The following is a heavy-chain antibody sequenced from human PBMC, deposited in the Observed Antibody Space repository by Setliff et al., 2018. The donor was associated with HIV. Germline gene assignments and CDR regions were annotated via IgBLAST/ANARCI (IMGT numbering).Heavy chain of an antibody. J-gene: IGHJ6*02. Sequence: SETLSLTCTVSGGSITSGTYYWNWIRQHPGKGLEWIGYIYYSGSTYYNPSLKSRITISVATSKNQFSLTLNSVTAADTAVYYCARDEGVVAATETYYYNGLDVWGQGTTVTV. CDR1: GGSITSGTYY. CDR3: ARDEGVVAATETYYYNGLDV. D-gene: IGHD2-15*01. CDR2: IYYSGST. V-gene: IGHV4-31*03.